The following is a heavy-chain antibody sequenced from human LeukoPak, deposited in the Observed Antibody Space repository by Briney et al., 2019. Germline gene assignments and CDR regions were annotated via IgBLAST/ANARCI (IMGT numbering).Heavy chain of an antibody. V-gene: IGHV4-34*01. D-gene: IGHD3-22*01. CDR3: ARGHDPNSSGLKDSDY. Sequence: SETLSLTCAVYGGSFSGYYWSWIRQPPGKGLEWIGEINHSGSTNYNPSLKSRVTISVDTSKNQFSLKLSSVTAADTAVYYCARGHDPNSSGLKDSDYWGQGTLVTVSS. CDR2: INHSGST. J-gene: IGHJ4*02. CDR1: GGSFSGYY.